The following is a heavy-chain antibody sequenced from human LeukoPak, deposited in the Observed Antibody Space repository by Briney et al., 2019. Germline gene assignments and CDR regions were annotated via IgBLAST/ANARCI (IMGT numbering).Heavy chain of an antibody. V-gene: IGHV4-39*01. D-gene: IGHD3-16*01. CDR2: VYYSGST. CDR3: VRHMKYYYSYMDV. Sequence: PSETLSLTCTVSGGSISSSDSSYWGWIRQPPGKGLAWIGSVYYSGSTYYNPSLNSRVTTSVDTSTNQFSLKLSSVTAADTAVYYCVRHMKYYYSYMDVWGKGTTVTVSS. CDR1: GGSISSSDSSY. J-gene: IGHJ6*03.